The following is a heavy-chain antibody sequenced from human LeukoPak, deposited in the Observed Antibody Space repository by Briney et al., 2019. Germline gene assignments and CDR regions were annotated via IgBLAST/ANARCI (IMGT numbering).Heavy chain of an antibody. Sequence: GGSLRLSCTPSGFTFSSYWMHWVRHAPGGGLVWVSRINSDGGSTSYAGSVEGGFSISGDNAKNTLYLQMNSLRAEDTAVYYCARRIQGMAPYYFDYWGQGTLVTVSS. CDR2: INSDGGST. CDR1: GFTFSSYW. CDR3: ARRIQGMAPYYFDY. J-gene: IGHJ4*02. D-gene: IGHD5-24*01. V-gene: IGHV3-74*01.